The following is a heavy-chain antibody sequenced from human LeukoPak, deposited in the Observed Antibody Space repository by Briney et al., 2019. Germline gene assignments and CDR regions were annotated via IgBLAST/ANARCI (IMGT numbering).Heavy chain of an antibody. CDR2: FRGNGGST. J-gene: IGHJ4*02. CDR3: AKVGTEGYSYHDY. D-gene: IGHD5-18*01. CDR1: GFTFSRKT. Sequence: GGSLRLSCAASGFTFSRKTMTWVRQAPGKGLEWVSGFRGNGGSTFYADSVKGRFTISRDNSKNTLYLQMNSLRAEDTAIYFCAKVGTEGYSYHDYWGQGTLVTVSS. V-gene: IGHV3-23*01.